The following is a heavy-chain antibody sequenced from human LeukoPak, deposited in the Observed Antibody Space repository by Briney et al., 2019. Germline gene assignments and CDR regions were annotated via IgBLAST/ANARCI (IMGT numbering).Heavy chain of an antibody. J-gene: IGHJ5*02. D-gene: IGHD2-15*01. CDR3: ARGRGGGGSSNNWFDP. Sequence: PSETLSLTCTVSGGSISGYYWSWIRQPPGRGLEWIGFVYYSGSTSYNPSLKSRVTISVDASKSQFSLKLTSVTAADAAVYYCARGRGGGGSSNNWFDPWGPGTLVIVSS. V-gene: IGHV4-59*01. CDR2: VYYSGST. CDR1: GGSISGYY.